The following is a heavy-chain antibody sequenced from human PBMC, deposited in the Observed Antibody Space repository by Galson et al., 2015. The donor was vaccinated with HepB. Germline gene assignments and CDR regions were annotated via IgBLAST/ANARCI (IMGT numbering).Heavy chain of an antibody. J-gene: IGHJ4*02. V-gene: IGHV3-30*04. CDR3: AREYAFFDWRIDY. CDR2: ISYDGSNK. Sequence: SLRLSCAASGFTFSSYAMHWVRQAPGKGLEWVAVISYDGSNKYYADSVKGRFTISRDNSKNTLYLQMNSLRAEDTAVYYCAREYAFFDWRIDYWGQGTLVTVSS. D-gene: IGHD3-9*01. CDR1: GFTFSSYA.